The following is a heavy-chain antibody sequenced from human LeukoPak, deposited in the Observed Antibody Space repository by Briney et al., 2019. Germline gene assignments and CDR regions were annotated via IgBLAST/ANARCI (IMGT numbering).Heavy chain of an antibody. CDR2: IYYSGST. CDR1: GGSISSYY. V-gene: IGHV4-59*01. J-gene: IGHJ5*02. Sequence: NPSETLSLTCTVSGGSISSYYWSWIRQPPGKGLEWIGYIYYSGSTDYNPSLKSRVTISVDTSKNQFSLNLSPVTAADTAVYYCARARPYDFWSGYGGGFDPWGQGTLVTVSS. D-gene: IGHD3-3*01. CDR3: ARARPYDFWSGYGGGFDP.